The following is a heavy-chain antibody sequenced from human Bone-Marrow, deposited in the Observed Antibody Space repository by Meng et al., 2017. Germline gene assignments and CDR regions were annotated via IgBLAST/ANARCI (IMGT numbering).Heavy chain of an antibody. J-gene: IGHJ6*02. Sequence: GGSLRLSCAASGFTFSSYEMNWVRQAPGKGLEWVSYISSSGSTIYYADSVKGRFTISSNNAKNSLYLQMNSLRAEETAVYYCARGLVFVLYYYYGMDVWGQGTTVIVSS. CDR2: ISSSGSTI. CDR3: ARGLVFVLYYYYGMDV. CDR1: GFTFSSYE. V-gene: IGHV3-48*03. D-gene: IGHD2-21*01.